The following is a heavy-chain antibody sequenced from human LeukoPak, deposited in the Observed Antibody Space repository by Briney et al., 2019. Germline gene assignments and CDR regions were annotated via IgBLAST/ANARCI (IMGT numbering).Heavy chain of an antibody. D-gene: IGHD3-10*01. CDR1: GFTFSSYW. CDR2: INSDGSST. J-gene: IGHJ4*02. Sequence: GGSLRLSCAASGFTFSSYWMHWVHQVPGKGLVWVSRINSDGSSTSYADSVKGRFTISRDNAKNTLYLQMNSLRAEDTAVYYCAKEYGSGSYYNTFDYWGQGTLVTVSS. CDR3: AKEYGSGSYYNTFDY. V-gene: IGHV3-74*01.